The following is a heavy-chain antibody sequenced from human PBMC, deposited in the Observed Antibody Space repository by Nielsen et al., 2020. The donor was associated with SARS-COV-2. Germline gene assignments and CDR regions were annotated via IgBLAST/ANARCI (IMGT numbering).Heavy chain of an antibody. CDR2: IDPSDSST. CDR3: ARLLERRYNRGGFFSFYFYAMDV. D-gene: IGHD5-24*01. Sequence: GESLKISCKASGYSFTSYWITWVRQMPGKGLEWMGTIDPSDSSTKYSPSFQGRVSFSTDKSVSTAYLRWDNLKASDTAMYYCARLLERRYNRGGFFSFYFYAMDVWGQGTTVTVSS. J-gene: IGHJ6*02. V-gene: IGHV5-10-1*01. CDR1: GYSFTSYW.